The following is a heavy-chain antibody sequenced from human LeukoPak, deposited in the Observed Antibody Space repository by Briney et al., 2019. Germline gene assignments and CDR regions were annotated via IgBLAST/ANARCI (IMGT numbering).Heavy chain of an antibody. V-gene: IGHV4-4*07. Sequence: SETLSLTCTVSGGSISSYYWSWIRQPAGKGLEWIGRIYTSGSTNYNPSLKSRVTMSVDTSKNQYSLKLSSVTAADTAVYYCARALEAAGRYYFDYWGQGTLVTVSS. J-gene: IGHJ4*02. CDR2: IYTSGST. D-gene: IGHD6-13*01. CDR1: GGSISSYY. CDR3: ARALEAAGRYYFDY.